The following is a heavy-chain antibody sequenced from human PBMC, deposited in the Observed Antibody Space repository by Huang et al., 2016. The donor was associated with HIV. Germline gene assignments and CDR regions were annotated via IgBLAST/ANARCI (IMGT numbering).Heavy chain of an antibody. J-gene: IGHJ3*02. Sequence: QVQLVQSGDEVKKPGASVRVSCKASGYTFTNYGFTWVRPAPGQGLEWMGWISAYNGNRNYAQKVQGRVTMTTDASASTAYMELRSLTSDDTAVYYCARARGIAVVPVPGDDAFDIWGQGTMVTVSS. CDR3: ARARGIAVVPVPGDDAFDI. CDR2: ISAYNGNR. CDR1: GYTFTNYG. V-gene: IGHV1-18*04. D-gene: IGHD6-19*01.